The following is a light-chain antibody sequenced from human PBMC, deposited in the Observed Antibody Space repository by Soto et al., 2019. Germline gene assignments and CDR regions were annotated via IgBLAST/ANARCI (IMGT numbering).Light chain of an antibody. V-gene: IGLV2-14*01. Sequence: QSALTQPASVSGSPGQSITISCTGTRSDIGRYKFVSWFQQHPGKAPKLMIFEGTNRPSGVSNRFSGSKSGNTASLTISGLQAEDEAIYFCSSSTNTNTPVIFGGGTKLTVL. CDR1: RSDIGRYKF. J-gene: IGLJ2*01. CDR2: EGT. CDR3: SSSTNTNTPVI.